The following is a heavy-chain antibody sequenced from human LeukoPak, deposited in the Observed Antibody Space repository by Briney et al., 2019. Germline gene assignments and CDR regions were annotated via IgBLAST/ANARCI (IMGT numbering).Heavy chain of an antibody. J-gene: IGHJ4*02. CDR2: ISGSGGST. V-gene: IGHV3-23*01. D-gene: IGHD4-17*01. Sequence: GGSLRLSCAASGFTFSTYAMSWVRQAPGKGLEWVSAISGSGGSTYYADSVKGRFTISRDNSKNTLYLQLNSLRVEDTAVYYCAKARGTDYGDYVIFDYWGQGTLVTVSS. CDR3: AKARGTDYGDYVIFDY. CDR1: GFTFSTYA.